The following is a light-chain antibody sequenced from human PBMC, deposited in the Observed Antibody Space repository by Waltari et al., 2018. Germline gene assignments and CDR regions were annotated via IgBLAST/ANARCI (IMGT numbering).Light chain of an antibody. V-gene: IGLV2-23*02. CDR2: EVN. CDR3: CSYAGGSTPWV. Sequence: QSALTQPASVSGSPGQSITISCTGTSSDVGSYNLVSWYQQYPGKAPKPMIYEVNKRPSGVSHRFPGSKSGNTASLKISGLQAEDEADYYCCSYAGGSTPWVFGGGTKLTVL. CDR1: SSDVGSYNL. J-gene: IGLJ3*02.